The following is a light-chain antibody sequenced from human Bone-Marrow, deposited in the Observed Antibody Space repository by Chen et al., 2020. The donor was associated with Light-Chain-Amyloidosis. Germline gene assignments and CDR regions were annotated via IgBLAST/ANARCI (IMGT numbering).Light chain of an antibody. V-gene: IGLV3-25*03. J-gene: IGLJ2*01. CDR2: RNT. CDR3: QSADSSGTYEVI. CDR1: DLQTKY. Sequence: SYELTPTSSVSVSPGQTARITGSGDDLQTKYAYWYQQKPGQAPVLVIHRNTERPSGISERFSGSSSGTTATLTISGVQAEDEADYHCQSADSSGTYEVIFGGGTKLTVL.